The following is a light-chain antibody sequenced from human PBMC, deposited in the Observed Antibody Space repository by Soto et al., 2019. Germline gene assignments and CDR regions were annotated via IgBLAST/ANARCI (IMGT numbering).Light chain of an antibody. Sequence: QAVVTQEPSLTVSPGGTVTLTCGSSTGAVTSGHYPYWFQQKPGQAPRTLIYDTSNKHSWTPARFSGSLLGGKAALTLSGAQAEDEDEYYCVRCYSCARVFGGGTKLTVL. CDR2: DTS. J-gene: IGLJ2*01. CDR3: VRCYSCARV. CDR1: TGAVTSGHY. V-gene: IGLV7-46*01.